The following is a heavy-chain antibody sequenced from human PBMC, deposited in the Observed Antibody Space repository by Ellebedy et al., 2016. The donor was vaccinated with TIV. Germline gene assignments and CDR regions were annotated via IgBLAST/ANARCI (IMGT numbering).Heavy chain of an antibody. V-gene: IGHV3-21*01. CDR3: TRDQAYSSFDY. D-gene: IGHD6-19*01. Sequence: GGSLRLXXAASGFTFSSYGMHWVRQSPGKGLEWVASIGGDGIHAFYAGSVTGRFVISRDNAKNSLDLQVFSLRAEDTAVYYCTRDQAYSSFDYWGQGTLVAVAS. CDR2: IGGDGIHA. J-gene: IGHJ4*02. CDR1: GFTFSSYG.